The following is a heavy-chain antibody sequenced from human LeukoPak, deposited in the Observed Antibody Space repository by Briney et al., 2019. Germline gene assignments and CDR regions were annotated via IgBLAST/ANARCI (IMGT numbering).Heavy chain of an antibody. Sequence: MTSETLSLTCTVSGGSISGGAYYWSWVRQHPGKGLEWIGNIYHSGSTYYNPSLKSRVSISIDTSKNQFSLKVNSVTAADTAVYYCARQFDYGDYPAFDYWGQGTLVTVSS. CDR2: IYHSGST. CDR3: ARQFDYGDYPAFDY. V-gene: IGHV4-31*03. CDR1: GGSISGGAYY. D-gene: IGHD4-17*01. J-gene: IGHJ4*02.